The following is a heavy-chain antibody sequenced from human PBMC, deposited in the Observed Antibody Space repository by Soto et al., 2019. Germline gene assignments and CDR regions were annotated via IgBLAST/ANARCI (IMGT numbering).Heavy chain of an antibody. Sequence: PSETLSLTCTVSGGSISSSSYYLGWIRQPPGKGLEWIGSIYYSGSTYYNPSLKSRVTISVDTSKNQFSLKLSSVTAADTAVYYCASKYYDSSGYPLDYWGQGTLVTVSS. CDR1: GGSISSSSYY. D-gene: IGHD3-22*01. CDR2: IYYSGST. V-gene: IGHV4-39*01. CDR3: ASKYYDSSGYPLDY. J-gene: IGHJ4*02.